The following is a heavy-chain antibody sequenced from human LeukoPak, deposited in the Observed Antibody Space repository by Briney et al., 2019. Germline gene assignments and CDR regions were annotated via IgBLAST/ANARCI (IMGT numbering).Heavy chain of an antibody. V-gene: IGHV3-23*01. D-gene: IGHD3-22*01. CDR3: ARRGYDYDSSGYYYGY. CDR2: ISSSSSFT. Sequence: GGSLRLSCAASGFTFSSFAMSWVRQAPGKGLEWVSAISSSSSFTHYADSVKGRFTVSRDNSKNTLYLHMNSLRAEDTAVYYCARRGYDYDSSGYYYGYWGLGALVTVSS. J-gene: IGHJ4*02. CDR1: GFTFSSFA.